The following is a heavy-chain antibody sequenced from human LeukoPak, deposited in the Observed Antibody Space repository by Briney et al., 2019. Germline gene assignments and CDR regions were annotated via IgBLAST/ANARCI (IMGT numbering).Heavy chain of an antibody. V-gene: IGHV4-4*07. J-gene: IGHJ4*02. Sequence: PSETLSLTCTVSGGSISSYYWSWIRQPAGKGLEWIGRIYISGSTNYNPSLKSRVTISVDTSKNQFSLKLSSVTAADTAVYYCATTYGGYAPYYFDYWGQGTLVTVSS. CDR3: ATTYGGYAPYYFDY. CDR1: GGSISSYY. CDR2: IYISGST. D-gene: IGHD5-12*01.